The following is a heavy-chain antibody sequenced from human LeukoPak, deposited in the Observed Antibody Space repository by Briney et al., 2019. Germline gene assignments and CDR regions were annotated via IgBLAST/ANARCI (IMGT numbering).Heavy chain of an antibody. CDR3: ARGGYYGSGSYHYHSWYFDY. J-gene: IGHJ4*02. Sequence: SETLSPTCTVSGGSISSYYWSWIRQAAGKGLEWIWRIYTSGSTNYNPSLKSRVTMSVDTSKNQFSLKLSSVTAADTAVYYCARGGYYGSGSYHYHSWYFDYWGQGTLVTVSS. CDR1: GGSISSYY. V-gene: IGHV4-4*07. CDR2: IYTSGST. D-gene: IGHD3-10*01.